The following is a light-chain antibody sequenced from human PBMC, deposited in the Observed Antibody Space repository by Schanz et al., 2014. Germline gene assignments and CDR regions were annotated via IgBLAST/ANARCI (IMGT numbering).Light chain of an antibody. CDR1: SSDIGRYNY. CDR2: DVT. V-gene: IGLV2-8*01. J-gene: IGLJ3*02. Sequence: QSALTQPPSASGSPGQSVTISCTGTSSDIGRYNYVSWYQHHPGKAPKLLIYDVTKRPSGVPDRFSGSKSGNTASLTVSGLQAEDEADYYCTSYTSVSTWVFGGGTKLTV. CDR3: TSYTSVSTWV.